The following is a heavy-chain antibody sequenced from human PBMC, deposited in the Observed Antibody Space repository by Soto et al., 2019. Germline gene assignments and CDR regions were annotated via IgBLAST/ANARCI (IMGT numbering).Heavy chain of an antibody. CDR3: ARGSGWRGSVNWFDS. D-gene: IGHD6-19*01. CDR2: VYYSGST. V-gene: IGHV4-61*03. Sequence: QVQLQESGPGLVKPSETLSLTCTVSGGSVSSGRYYWSWIRQPPGKGLEWIGYVYYSGSTNYNPSLKRRVTISLDTSKNHFSLKLSSGTAADTAIYCCARGSGWRGSVNWFDSWGQGTLVTVSS. J-gene: IGHJ5*01. CDR1: GGSVSSGRYY.